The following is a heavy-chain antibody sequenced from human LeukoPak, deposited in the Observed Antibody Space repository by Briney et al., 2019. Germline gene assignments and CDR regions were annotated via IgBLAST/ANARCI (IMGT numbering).Heavy chain of an antibody. CDR1: GGSISSYY. D-gene: IGHD3-9*01. Sequence: SETLSLTCTVSGGSISSYYWSWIRQPPGKGLEWIGYIYYSGSTNYNPSLKSRVTISVDTSKNQFSLELSSVTAADTAVYYCARGSDYDILTGYYSGSSPSFDYWGQGTLVTVSS. V-gene: IGHV4-59*01. CDR2: IYYSGST. J-gene: IGHJ4*02. CDR3: ARGSDYDILTGYYSGSSPSFDY.